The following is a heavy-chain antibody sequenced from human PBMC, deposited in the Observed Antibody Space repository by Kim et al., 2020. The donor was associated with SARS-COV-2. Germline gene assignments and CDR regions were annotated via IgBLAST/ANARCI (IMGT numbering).Heavy chain of an antibody. CDR2: T. CDR3: AGSSYYTLDV. V-gene: IGHV3-74*01. Sequence: TTYADSVKGRFTISRDNAKNTLYLQMNSLRAEDTAVYYCAGSSYYTLDVWGQGTTVTVSS. D-gene: IGHD6-13*01. J-gene: IGHJ6*02.